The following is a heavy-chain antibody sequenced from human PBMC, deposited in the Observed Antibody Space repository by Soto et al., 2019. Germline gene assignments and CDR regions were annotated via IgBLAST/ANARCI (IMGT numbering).Heavy chain of an antibody. J-gene: IGHJ6*03. D-gene: IGHD4-17*01. Sequence: PGGSLRLSCAASGFTVSSNYMSWVRQAPGKGLEWVSVIYSGGSTYYADSVKGRFTISRDNSKNTLYLQMNSLRAEDTAVYYCARDRTTVTTDNYYYYYMDVWGKGTTVTVS. CDR3: ARDRTTVTTDNYYYYYMDV. CDR2: IYSGGST. V-gene: IGHV3-66*01. CDR1: GFTVSSNY.